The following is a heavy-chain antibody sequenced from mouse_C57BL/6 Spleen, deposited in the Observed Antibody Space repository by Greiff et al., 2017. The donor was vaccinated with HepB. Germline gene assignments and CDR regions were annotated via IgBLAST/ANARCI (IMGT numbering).Heavy chain of an antibody. J-gene: IGHJ2*01. D-gene: IGHD1-1*01. CDR3: ARQDTTVVGGNYFDY. CDR1: GFSLTSYA. CDR2: IWTGGGT. Sequence: VQVVESGPGLVAPSQSLSITCTVSGFSLTSYAISWVRQPPGKGLEWLGVIWTGGGTNYNSALKSRLSISKDNSKSQVFLKMNSLQTDDTARYYCARQDTTVVGGNYFDYWGQGTTLTVSS. V-gene: IGHV2-9-1*01.